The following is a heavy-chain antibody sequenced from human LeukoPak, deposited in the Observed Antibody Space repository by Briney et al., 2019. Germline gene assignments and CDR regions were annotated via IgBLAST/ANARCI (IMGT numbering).Heavy chain of an antibody. D-gene: IGHD3-22*01. CDR3: ARDLYPYDSSGYRRILDAFDI. CDR1: GFMFSDYY. J-gene: IGHJ3*02. Sequence: GGSLRLSCAASGFMFSDYYMSWIRQAPGKGLEWVSYISSSSSYTNYSDSVKGRFTISRDNSKNTLYLQMNSLRAEDTAVYYCARDLYPYDSSGYRRILDAFDIWGQGTMVTVSS. V-gene: IGHV3-11*06. CDR2: ISSSSSYT.